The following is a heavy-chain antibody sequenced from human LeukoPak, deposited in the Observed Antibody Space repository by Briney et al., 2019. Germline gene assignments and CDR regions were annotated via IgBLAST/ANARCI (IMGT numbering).Heavy chain of an antibody. CDR2: IYYSGST. V-gene: IGHV4-39*07. CDR3: ARRARRAVSTTGYSYNY. Sequence: SETLSLTCTVSGGSISSSSYYWGWIRQPPGKGLEWIGSIYYSGSTYYNPSLKSRVTISVDTSKNQFSLKLSSVTAADTAVYYCARRARRAVSTTGYSYNYWGQGTLVTVSS. D-gene: IGHD5-18*01. CDR1: GGSISSSSYY. J-gene: IGHJ4*02.